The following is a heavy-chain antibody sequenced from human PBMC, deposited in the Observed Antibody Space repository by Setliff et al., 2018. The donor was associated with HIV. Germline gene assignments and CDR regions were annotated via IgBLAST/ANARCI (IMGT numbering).Heavy chain of an antibody. CDR1: GFTFSNYE. V-gene: IGHV3-48*03. D-gene: IGHD3-22*01. CDR3: ARPNYYDGSGSFDY. J-gene: IGHJ4*02. Sequence: GESLRLSCAASGFTFSNYEMNWVRQAPGKGLEWVSYISSSGTTIYYADSVKGRFTISRDNAKNSLYLQMNSLRAEDTAVYYCARPNYYDGSGSFDYWGQGTLVTVSS. CDR2: ISSSGTTI.